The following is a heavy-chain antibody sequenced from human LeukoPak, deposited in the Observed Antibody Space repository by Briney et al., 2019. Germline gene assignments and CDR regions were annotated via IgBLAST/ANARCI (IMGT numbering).Heavy chain of an antibody. V-gene: IGHV3-66*01. Sequence: PGGSLRLSCAASGFTFSSYSMNWVSQAPGKGLEWVSVIYSGDTTFYADSVRGKFTISRDNSKNTLYLQMNSLRAEDTAVYYCASILRSSSGYYFDYWGQGTLVTVSS. CDR1: GFTFSSYS. J-gene: IGHJ4*02. CDR2: IYSGDTT. CDR3: ASILRSSSGYYFDY. D-gene: IGHD2-15*01.